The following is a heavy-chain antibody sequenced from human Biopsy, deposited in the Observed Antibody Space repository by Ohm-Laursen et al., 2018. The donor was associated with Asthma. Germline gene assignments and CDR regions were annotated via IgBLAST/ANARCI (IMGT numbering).Heavy chain of an antibody. CDR1: GFTFHNYV. CDR2: IFFDGSNK. CDR3: AKEVFPGWELRRGPDS. V-gene: IGHV3-30-3*01. D-gene: IGHD1-26*01. Sequence: SLRLSCAASGFTFHNYVMHWVRQAPGKGLEWVAGIFFDGSNKYYADSVKGRFTISRDDSRNTLHLQMNSLRAEDTAVYFCAKEVFPGWELRRGPDSWGQGTLVTVSS. J-gene: IGHJ4*02.